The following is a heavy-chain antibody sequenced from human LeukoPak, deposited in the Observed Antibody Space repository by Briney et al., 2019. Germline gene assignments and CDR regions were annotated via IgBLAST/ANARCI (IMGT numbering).Heavy chain of an antibody. CDR2: INHSGST. V-gene: IGHV4-34*01. CDR3: ARSRSCSSTSCYDVNWFDP. D-gene: IGHD2-2*01. CDR1: GGSFSGYY. J-gene: IGHJ5*02. Sequence: SETLSLTCAVYGGSFSGYYWSWIRQPPGKGLEWIGEINHSGSTNYNPSLKSRVAISVDTSKNQFSLKLSSVTAADTAVYYCARSRSCSSTSCYDVNWFDPWGQGTLVTVSS.